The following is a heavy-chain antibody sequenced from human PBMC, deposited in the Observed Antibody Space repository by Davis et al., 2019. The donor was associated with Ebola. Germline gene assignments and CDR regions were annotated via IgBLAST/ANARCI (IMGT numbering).Heavy chain of an antibody. CDR1: AFTFSSDW. V-gene: IGHV3-48*02. CDR3: ATDRNWDFDY. D-gene: IGHD7-27*01. Sequence: GGSLRLSCTDSAFTFSSDWMSWVRQAPGKGLEWVSYISDSSTTIYYADSVKGRFTISRDNAKNSLYLQMNSLRDEDTAVYYCATDRNWDFDYWGQGTLVTVSS. J-gene: IGHJ4*02. CDR2: ISDSSTTI.